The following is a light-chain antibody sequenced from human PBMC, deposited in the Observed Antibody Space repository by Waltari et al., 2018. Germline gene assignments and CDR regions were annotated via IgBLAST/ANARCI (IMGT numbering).Light chain of an antibody. J-gene: IGKJ4*01. V-gene: IGKV1-33*01. CDR1: QDIRNY. CDR3: QQYDNLPERLT. Sequence: DIQMTQSPSSLSASVGDRVIITCQASQDIRNYLNWYKQKLGKAPKLLIHDASNLETGVPSRFSGSGSGTHFTFTISNLQPEDIATYYCQQYDNLPERLTFGGGTKVEIK. CDR2: DAS.